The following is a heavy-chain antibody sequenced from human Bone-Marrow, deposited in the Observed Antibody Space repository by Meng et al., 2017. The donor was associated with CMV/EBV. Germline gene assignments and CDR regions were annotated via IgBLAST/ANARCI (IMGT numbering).Heavy chain of an antibody. J-gene: IGHJ6*01. V-gene: IGHV3-30-3*01. CDR2: ISYDGSNK. CDR3: ARENDDYTFYYYYGMDV. CDR1: GFTFSSYA. D-gene: IGHD4-11*01. Sequence: GESLKISCAASGFTFSSYAMHWVRQAPGKGLEWVAVISYDGSNKYYADSVKGRFTISRDNSKNTLYLQMHSLRAEDTAVYYCARENDDYTFYYYYGMDVWGQGTTVTVSS.